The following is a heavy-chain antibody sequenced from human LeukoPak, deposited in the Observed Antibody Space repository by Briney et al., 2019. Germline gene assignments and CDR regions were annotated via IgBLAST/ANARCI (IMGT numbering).Heavy chain of an antibody. CDR3: AIGGVIWRMAV. V-gene: IGHV3-53*01. CDR1: GGSISSYY. Sequence: ETLSLTCTVSGGSISSYYWSWIRQPPGKGLEWVSVVYPGGCTYHADYVKGRVTTSRDTSKNTVYLQMNSLRAEDTAVYYCAIGGVIWRMAVWGQGTTVTVSS. J-gene: IGHJ6*02. CDR2: VYPGGCT. D-gene: IGHD2/OR15-2a*01.